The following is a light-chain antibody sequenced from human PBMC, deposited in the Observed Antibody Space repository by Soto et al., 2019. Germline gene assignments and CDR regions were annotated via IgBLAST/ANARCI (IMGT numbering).Light chain of an antibody. J-gene: IGKJ5*01. CDR1: QTIYSKY. V-gene: IGKV3-20*01. CDR2: GAS. Sequence: EFVLTQSPGTLSLSPGERATLSCRASQTIYSKYLGWYQKKPGQAPRLVIYGASFRATGIPDRFSGSGSGTDFTLTISGLEPEDFAVYYCQHYGTSPLTFGQGTRLDIK. CDR3: QHYGTSPLT.